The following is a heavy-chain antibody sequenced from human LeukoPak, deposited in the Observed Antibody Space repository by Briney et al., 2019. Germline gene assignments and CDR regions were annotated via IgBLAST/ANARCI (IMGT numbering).Heavy chain of an antibody. CDR3: ARVEMATIRDY. CDR2: IKQDGSEK. Sequence: GGSLRLSCAAPGFTFSSYWMSWVRQAPGKGLEWVANIKQDGSEKYYVDSVKGRFTISRDNAKNSLYLQMNSLRAEDTAVYYCARVEMATIRDYWGQGTLVTVSS. CDR1: GFTFSSYW. V-gene: IGHV3-7*01. J-gene: IGHJ4*02. D-gene: IGHD5-24*01.